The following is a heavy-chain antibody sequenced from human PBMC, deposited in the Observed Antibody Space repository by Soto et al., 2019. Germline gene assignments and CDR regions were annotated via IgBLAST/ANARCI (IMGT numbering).Heavy chain of an antibody. J-gene: IGHJ4*02. CDR2: ISSSSSTI. Sequence: HPWGSLRLSCAASGFTFSSYSMNWVCQAPWKGLEWVSYISSSSSTIYYADSVKGRFTISRDNAKNSLYLQMNSLRDEDTAVYYFARAFGRSGWSLGGLYWGQGTLVTVSS. V-gene: IGHV3-48*02. CDR3: ARAFGRSGWSLGGLY. CDR1: GFTFSSYS. D-gene: IGHD6-19*01.